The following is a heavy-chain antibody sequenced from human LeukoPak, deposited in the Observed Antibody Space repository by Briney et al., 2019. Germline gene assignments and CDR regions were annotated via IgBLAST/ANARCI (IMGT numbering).Heavy chain of an antibody. CDR2: ISYDGSNE. D-gene: IGHD1-26*01. CDR3: AKDQGLVGAHPFDY. Sequence: PGGSLRLSCAASGFTFSTYGMNWVRQAPGKGLEWGAVISYDGSNEFYADSVRGRFTIPRDNSKNTLYLQMNSLRAEDTAVYYCAKDQGLVGAHPFDYWGQGTLVTVSS. V-gene: IGHV3-30*18. J-gene: IGHJ4*02. CDR1: GFTFSTYG.